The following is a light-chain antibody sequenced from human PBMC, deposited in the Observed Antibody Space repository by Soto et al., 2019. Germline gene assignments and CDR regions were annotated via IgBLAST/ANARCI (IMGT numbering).Light chain of an antibody. CDR3: QQLRSYPST. CDR1: QDIRNY. V-gene: IGKV1-9*01. Sequence: IQLTQAPSSLSASVGDRVTVTCRASQDIRNYLAWYQQKPGKAPKLLICDASPFYSGVPSRFLGGGSGTDFTLASSGLQPEDCAAYYCQQLRSYPSTFGGGTQVEI. CDR2: DAS. J-gene: IGKJ4*01.